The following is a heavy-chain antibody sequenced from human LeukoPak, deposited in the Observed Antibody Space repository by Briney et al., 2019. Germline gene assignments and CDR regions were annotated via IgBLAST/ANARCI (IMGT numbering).Heavy chain of an antibody. V-gene: IGHV1-2*02. J-gene: IGHJ4*02. D-gene: IGHD2-2*01. Sequence: ASVKVSCKASGYTFTGYYMHWVRQAPGQGLEWMGWINPDSGGTNYAQKFQGRVTMTRDTSISTAYMELSRLRSDDTAVYYCARGGIAVVPAAPIYNWGQGTLVTVSS. CDR1: GYTFTGYY. CDR3: ARGGIAVVPAAPIYN. CDR2: INPDSGGT.